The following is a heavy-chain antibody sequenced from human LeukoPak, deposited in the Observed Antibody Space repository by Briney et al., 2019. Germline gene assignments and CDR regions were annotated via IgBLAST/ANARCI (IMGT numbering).Heavy chain of an antibody. J-gene: IGHJ4*02. Sequence: SETLSLTRTVSGGSISSYYWSWIRQPPGKGLEWIGYIYYSGSTNYNPSLKSRVTISVDTSKNQFSLKLSSVTAADTAVYYCARTNILTGYYHFDYWGLGTLVTVSS. CDR2: IYYSGST. CDR3: ARTNILTGYYHFDY. CDR1: GGSISSYY. D-gene: IGHD3-9*01. V-gene: IGHV4-59*08.